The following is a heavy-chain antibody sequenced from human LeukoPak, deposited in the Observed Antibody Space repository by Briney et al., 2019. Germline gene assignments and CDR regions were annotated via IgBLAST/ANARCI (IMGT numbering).Heavy chain of an antibody. CDR1: GFTLSSYA. D-gene: IGHD1-1*01. Sequence: PGGSLRLSCAASGFTLSSYAMSWVRQAPGKGLEWVSAISAGGTSTYYADSVQGRFPISTDNSKNTLYLQINSLIAEDTAVYSCANSRSNCLPLWGQGPLVTVSS. V-gene: IGHV3-23*01. CDR3: ANSRSNCLPL. CDR2: ISAGGTST. J-gene: IGHJ4*02.